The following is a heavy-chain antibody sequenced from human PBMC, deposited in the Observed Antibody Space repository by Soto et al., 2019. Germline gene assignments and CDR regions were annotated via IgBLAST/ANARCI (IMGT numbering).Heavy chain of an antibody. CDR2: IIPIFGTA. D-gene: IGHD3-22*01. V-gene: IGHV1-69*06. Sequence: SVKVSCKASGGTFSSYAISWVRQAPGQGLEWMGGIIPIFGTANYAQKFQGRVTITADKSTSTAYMELSSLRSEDTAVYYCARDHPFLVTMNHNWFDPWGQGTLVTVSS. CDR1: GGTFSSYA. CDR3: ARDHPFLVTMNHNWFDP. J-gene: IGHJ5*02.